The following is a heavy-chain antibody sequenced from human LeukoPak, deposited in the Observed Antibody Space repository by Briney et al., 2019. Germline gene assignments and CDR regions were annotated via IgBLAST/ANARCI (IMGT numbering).Heavy chain of an antibody. J-gene: IGHJ4*02. D-gene: IGHD3-10*01. CDR2: IIPIFGTA. Sequence: SVKVSCTASGGTFSSYAISWVRQAPGQGLEWMGGIIPIFGTANYAQKFKGRVTITTDESTSTAYMELSSLRSEDTAEYSCARAGPDGGTDYWGQGTLVTVSS. CDR3: ARAGPDGGTDY. CDR1: GGTFSSYA. V-gene: IGHV1-69*05.